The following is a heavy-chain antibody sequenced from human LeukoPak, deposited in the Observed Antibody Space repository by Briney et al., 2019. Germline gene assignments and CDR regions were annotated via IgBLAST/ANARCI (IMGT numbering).Heavy chain of an antibody. CDR3: AKGPYNKDRSGYPA. J-gene: IGHJ5*02. V-gene: IGHV3-30*02. CDR1: GFTYTNYG. Sequence: GGSLRLSCAASGFTYTNYGMHWVRQAPGKGLEWVAFIGYDGSNKYYADSVKGRFTVSRDKSKNTLYLQMNSLRTEDTAVYYCAKGPYNKDRSGYPAWGQGTPVTISS. CDR2: IGYDGSNK. D-gene: IGHD3-22*01.